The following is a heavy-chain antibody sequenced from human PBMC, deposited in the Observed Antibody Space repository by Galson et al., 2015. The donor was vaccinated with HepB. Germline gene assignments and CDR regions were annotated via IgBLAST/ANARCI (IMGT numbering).Heavy chain of an antibody. D-gene: IGHD5-12*01. CDR1: GFTFSDYY. CDR3: AREIIGYEEKFDY. V-gene: IGHV3-11*05. Sequence: SLRLSCAASGFTFSDYYMSWIRQAPGRGLEWISYITNSGSYASYADSVRGRFTISRDNAKGSLFLQMSSLRAEDTAVYYCAREIIGYEEKFDYWGQGALVTVSS. CDR2: ITNSGSYA. J-gene: IGHJ4*02.